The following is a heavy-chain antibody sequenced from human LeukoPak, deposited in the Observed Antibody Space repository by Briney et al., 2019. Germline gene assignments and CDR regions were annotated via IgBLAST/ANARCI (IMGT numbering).Heavy chain of an antibody. Sequence: PGGSLRLSYAASGFTFSSYVMEWVRQAPGKGLEWVSAISGSGGSTYYADSVKGRFTISRDNSKNTLYLQMNSLRAEDTAVYYCAKDRFDILTGYPDAFDIWGQGTMVTVSS. V-gene: IGHV3-23*01. CDR1: GFTFSSYV. CDR2: ISGSGGST. CDR3: AKDRFDILTGYPDAFDI. D-gene: IGHD3-9*01. J-gene: IGHJ3*02.